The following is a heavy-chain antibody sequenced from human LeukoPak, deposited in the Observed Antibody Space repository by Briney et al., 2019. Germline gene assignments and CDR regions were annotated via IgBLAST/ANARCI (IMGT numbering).Heavy chain of an antibody. D-gene: IGHD2-2*01. CDR3: AKAAPYTSSWTYYFDY. Sequence: SGGSLRLSCAASGFTFSSYSMTWVRQAPGKGLEWVSASSGSGDATNYADSVKGRFTTSRDNSKNTVYLQMNSLRAEDTAVYYCAKAAPYTSSWTYYFDYWGQGILVTVSS. V-gene: IGHV3-23*01. CDR2: SSGSGDAT. J-gene: IGHJ4*02. CDR1: GFTFSSYS.